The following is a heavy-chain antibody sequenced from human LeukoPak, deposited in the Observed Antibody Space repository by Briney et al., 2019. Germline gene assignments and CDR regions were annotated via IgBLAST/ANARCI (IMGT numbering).Heavy chain of an antibody. J-gene: IGHJ4*02. CDR2: IASGTT. CDR1: GDAISTYY. Sequence: SETLSLTCTVSGDAISTYYWNWIRQTPGKGLEWVGHIASGTTDYNPSLKSRAIISVDTSKNQISLRLTSVTAADTAVYYCARDKAHSYGYYFDPWGQGTQVLVSS. D-gene: IGHD4-17*01. V-gene: IGHV4-4*08. CDR3: ARDKAHSYGYYFDP.